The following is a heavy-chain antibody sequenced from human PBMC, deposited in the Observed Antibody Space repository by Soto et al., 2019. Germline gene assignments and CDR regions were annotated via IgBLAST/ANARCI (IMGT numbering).Heavy chain of an antibody. D-gene: IGHD3-3*01. CDR1: GFTFSTNA. CDR3: ARDLPSYYDFWSGYVPQSPPYYYGMDV. J-gene: IGHJ6*02. V-gene: IGHV3-23*01. CDR2: ISASGDST. Sequence: GGSLRLSCAASGFTFSTNAMTWVRQAPGKGLEWVSGISASGDSTYYTNSMKGRCTISRDNSKNTLYLQMNSLRAEDTAVYYCARDLPSYYDFWSGYVPQSPPYYYGMDVWGQGTTVTVSS.